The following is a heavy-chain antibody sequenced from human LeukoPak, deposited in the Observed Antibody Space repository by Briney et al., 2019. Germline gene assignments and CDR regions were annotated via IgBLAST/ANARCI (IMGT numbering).Heavy chain of an antibody. V-gene: IGHV7-81*01. Sequence: APVKPSCMASGYSFTTYGMNWVPQAPGQGLEWMGWFNTYTGNPTYAQGFTGRFVFSMDTSASTAYLQISSLKAEDMAMYYCARSVEGVILPAQNYFDYWGQGTLVRVPS. D-gene: IGHD3-10*01. CDR2: FNTYTGNP. CDR1: GYSFTTYG. CDR3: ARSVEGVILPAQNYFDY. J-gene: IGHJ4*02.